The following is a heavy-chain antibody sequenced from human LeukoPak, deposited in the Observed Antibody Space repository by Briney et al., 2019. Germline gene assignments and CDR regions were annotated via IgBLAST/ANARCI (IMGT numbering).Heavy chain of an antibody. CDR2: IRSKAYGGTT. CDR1: GFTFGDYA. D-gene: IGHD2/OR15-2a*01. V-gene: IGHV3-49*03. J-gene: IGHJ4*02. CDR3: TKDRLLEYYFDY. Sequence: PGGSLRLSCTTSGFTFGDYAMSWFRQAPGKGLKWVGFIRSKAYGGTTESAASVKGRFTISRDDSKSIAYLQMNSLKTEDTAVYYCTKDRLLEYYFDYWGQGTLVTVSS.